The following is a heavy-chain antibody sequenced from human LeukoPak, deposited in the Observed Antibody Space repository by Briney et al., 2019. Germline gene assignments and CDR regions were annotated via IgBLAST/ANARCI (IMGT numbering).Heavy chain of an antibody. CDR1: GFTFSKYS. D-gene: IGHD1-26*01. CDR3: ARAKTSGSYLYDY. V-gene: IGHV3-21*01. CDR2: ISTSSTYI. J-gene: IGHJ4*02. Sequence: GSLRLSCAASGFTFSKYSMNWVRQAPGTGLEWVSYISTSSTYIYYADSMKGRFTVSRDNAKKSLYLQMSSLRAEDTAVYYCARAKTSGSYLYDYWGQGTLVTVSS.